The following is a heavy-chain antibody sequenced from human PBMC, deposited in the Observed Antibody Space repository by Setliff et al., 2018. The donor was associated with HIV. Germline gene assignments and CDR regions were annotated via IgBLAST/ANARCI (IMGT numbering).Heavy chain of an antibody. CDR2: IRNKANSFTI. V-gene: IGHV3-72*01. J-gene: IGHJ4*02. CDR1: GFTLSDHY. Sequence: RLSCAASGFTLSDHYMDWVRQAPGKGLEWVGRIRNKANSFTIEYAASVKGRFTISKDESKNLLFLQMNSLKTEDTAVYYCARNQGSSFGQGFDYWGQGTLVTVSS. CDR3: ARNQGSSFGQGFDY. D-gene: IGHD6-13*01.